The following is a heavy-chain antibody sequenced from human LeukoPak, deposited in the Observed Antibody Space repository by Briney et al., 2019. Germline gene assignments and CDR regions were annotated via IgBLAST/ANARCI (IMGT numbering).Heavy chain of an antibody. J-gene: IGHJ3*02. CDR2: INTDGSTT. CDR1: GFTFSSYS. Sequence: PGGSLRLSCAASGFTFSSYSMNWARQAPGKGLVWVSRINTDGSTTNYADSVKGRFTISRDNAKNTLDLQMNSLRADDTAMYYCVRVGLTTVVPGLHAFDIWGQGTIVSVSS. CDR3: VRVGLTTVVPGLHAFDI. D-gene: IGHD4-23*01. V-gene: IGHV3-74*01.